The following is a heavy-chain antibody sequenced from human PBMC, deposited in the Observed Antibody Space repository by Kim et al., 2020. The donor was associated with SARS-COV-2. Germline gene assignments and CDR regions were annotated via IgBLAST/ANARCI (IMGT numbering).Heavy chain of an antibody. CDR1: GGTFSSYA. V-gene: IGHV1-69*13. J-gene: IGHJ6*02. D-gene: IGHD3-22*01. Sequence: SVKVSCKASGGTFSSYAISWVRQAPGQGLEWMGGIIPIFGTANYAQKFQGRVTITADESTSTAYMELSSLRSEDTAVYYCARDRAAFYDSSGYYYGLYSYGMDVWGQGTTVTVSS. CDR2: IIPIFGTA. CDR3: ARDRAAFYDSSGYYYGLYSYGMDV.